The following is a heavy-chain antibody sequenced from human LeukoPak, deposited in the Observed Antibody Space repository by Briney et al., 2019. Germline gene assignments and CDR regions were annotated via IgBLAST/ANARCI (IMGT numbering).Heavy chain of an antibody. CDR2: INHSGST. D-gene: IGHD3-3*02. V-gene: IGHV4-34*01. CDR3: ARAPFQGSTWAPDY. J-gene: IGHJ4*02. CDR1: GGSFSGYY. Sequence: SETLSLTCAVYGGSFSGYYWSWIRQPPGKGLEWIGEINHSGSTYYNPSLKSRVTISVDTSKNQFSLKLSSVTAADTAVYYCARAPFQGSTWAPDYWGQGTLVTVSS.